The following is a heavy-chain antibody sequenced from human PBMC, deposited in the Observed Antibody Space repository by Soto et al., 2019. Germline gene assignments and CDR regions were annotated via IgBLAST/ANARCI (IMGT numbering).Heavy chain of an antibody. CDR2: ISYDGSNK. CDR1: GFTFSSYA. J-gene: IGHJ4*02. V-gene: IGHV3-30-3*01. Sequence: PGGSLRLSCAASGFTFSSYAMHWVRQAPGKGLEWVAVISYDGSNKYYADSVKGRFTISRDNSKNTLYLQMNSLRAEDTAVYYCARDGSYSSGWELDYWGQGTLVTVSS. CDR3: ARDGSYSSGWELDY. D-gene: IGHD6-19*01.